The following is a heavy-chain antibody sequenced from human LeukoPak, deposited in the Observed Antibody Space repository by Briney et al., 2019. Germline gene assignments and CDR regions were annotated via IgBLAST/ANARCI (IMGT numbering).Heavy chain of an antibody. Sequence: GGSLRLSCAASGFTFSSYAMSWVRQAPGKGLEWASAISCSGGSTYYAASVKGRFTISRDNSKNTLYLQMNSLRATDTAVYYCAKYPDFWSGYSERAFDTWGQGTMVTVSS. D-gene: IGHD3-3*01. CDR2: ISCSGGST. V-gene: IGHV3-23*01. CDR1: GFTFSSYA. J-gene: IGHJ3*02. CDR3: AKYPDFWSGYSERAFDT.